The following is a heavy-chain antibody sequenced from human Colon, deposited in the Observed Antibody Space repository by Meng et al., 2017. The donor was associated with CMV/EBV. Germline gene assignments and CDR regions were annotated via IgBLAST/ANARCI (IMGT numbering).Heavy chain of an antibody. CDR2: ITWNSVDR. Sequence: GGSLRLSCEASGFTFDDYTMHWVRLVPGRGPQWVAGITWNSVDRGYADFVKGRFTISRDNAKNSLYLQMNSLRAEDTAVYYCARCIVAIPGSDWGQGTLVTVSS. CDR3: ARCIVAIPGSD. J-gene: IGHJ4*02. V-gene: IGHV3-9*01. D-gene: IGHD6-13*01. CDR1: GFTFDDYT.